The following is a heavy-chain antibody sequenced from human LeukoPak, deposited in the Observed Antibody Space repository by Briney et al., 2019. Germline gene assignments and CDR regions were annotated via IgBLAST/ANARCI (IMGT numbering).Heavy chain of an antibody. J-gene: IGHJ5*02. D-gene: IGHD1-26*01. V-gene: IGHV4-31*03. CDR1: GGSITSGGYY. CDR2: IHYSGNT. CDR3: ARVIRQYSYDRLHH. Sequence: PSETLSLTCTVSGGSITSGGYYWGWIRQYPGKGLESIGYIHYSGNTYYNPSLESRVTISVDASKNHFSLKLTSVTAADTAMYYCARVIRQYSYDRLHHWGQGMLVTVSS.